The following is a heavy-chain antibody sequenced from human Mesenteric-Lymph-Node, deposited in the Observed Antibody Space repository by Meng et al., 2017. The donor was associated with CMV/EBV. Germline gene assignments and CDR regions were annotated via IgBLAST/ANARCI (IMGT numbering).Heavy chain of an antibody. CDR2: IYYGGST. V-gene: IGHV4-39*01. Sequence: GSLRIGRSYWGRVRQPLGKGLGWIGSIYYGGSTYYNPSLKSRVTISVDTSKNQFSLKLSSVTAADTAVYYCARHDYGDYVFVNWFDPWGQGTLVTVSS. J-gene: IGHJ5*02. D-gene: IGHD4-17*01. CDR1: GSLRIGRSY. CDR3: ARHDYGDYVFVNWFDP.